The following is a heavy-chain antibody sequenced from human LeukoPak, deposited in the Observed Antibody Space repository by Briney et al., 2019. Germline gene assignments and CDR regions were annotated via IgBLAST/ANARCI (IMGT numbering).Heavy chain of an antibody. CDR1: GDSISSGSFY. CDR2: IYYSGST. CDR3: ARDVQSSGGYNWFDP. D-gene: IGHD2-15*01. J-gene: IGHJ5*02. Sequence: PSETLSLTCTVSGDSISSGSFYWGWIRQPPGKGLEWIGSIYYSGSTYYNPSLKSRVTISVDTSKNQFSLKLISVTAADTAVYYCARDVQSSGGYNWFDPWGQGTLVTVSS. V-gene: IGHV4-39*07.